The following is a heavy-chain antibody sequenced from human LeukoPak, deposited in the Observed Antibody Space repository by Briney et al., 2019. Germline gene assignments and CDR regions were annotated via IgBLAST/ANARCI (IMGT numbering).Heavy chain of an antibody. V-gene: IGHV3-23*01. D-gene: IGHD6-19*01. CDR3: ARGPYSSGWYGDYFEY. CDR2: ISGSGGST. CDR1: GFTFSSYA. J-gene: IGHJ4*02. Sequence: PGGSLRLSCAASGFTFSSYAMSWVRQAPGKGLEWVSAISGSGGSTYYADSVKGRFTISRDNSKNTLYLQMNSLRAEDTAVYYCARGPYSSGWYGDYFEYWGQGTLVSVSS.